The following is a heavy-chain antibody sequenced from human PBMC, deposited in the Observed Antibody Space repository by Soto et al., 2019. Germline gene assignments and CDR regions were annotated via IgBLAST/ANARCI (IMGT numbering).Heavy chain of an antibody. V-gene: IGHV1-18*04. J-gene: IGHJ3*02. D-gene: IGHD3-3*01. CDR2: INPYNGNT. CDR3: ARISYPALQGAFDI. CDR1: EYTFITYG. Sequence: QGHLEQSGGEVKKPGASVQVSCRALEYTFITYGLSWVRQAPGQGLEWMGLINPYNGNTVYAQKFQGRVTMTRDTSTDTAYMELRSLRFNDTAVYYCARISYPALQGAFDIWGHGTMVTVSS.